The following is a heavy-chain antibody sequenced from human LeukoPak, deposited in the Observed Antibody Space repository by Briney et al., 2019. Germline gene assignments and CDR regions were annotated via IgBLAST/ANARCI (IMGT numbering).Heavy chain of an antibody. CDR1: GGSFSGYY. Sequence: KPSETLSLTCAVYGGSFSGYYWSWIRQPPGKGLEWIGEINHSGSTNYNPSLKSRVTISVDTSKNQFSLKLSSVTAADTAVYYCARGRRSWKYYYYYYMDVWGKGTTVTVSS. CDR2: INHSGST. CDR3: ARGRRSWKYYYYYYMDV. D-gene: IGHD6-13*01. J-gene: IGHJ6*03. V-gene: IGHV4-34*01.